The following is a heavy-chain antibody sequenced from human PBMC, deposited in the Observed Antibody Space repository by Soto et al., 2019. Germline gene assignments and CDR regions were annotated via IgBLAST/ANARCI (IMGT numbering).Heavy chain of an antibody. CDR1: GFSLSPSGGG. D-gene: IGHD2-15*01. V-gene: IGHV2-5*02. Sequence: QITLKESGPTLVKPTQTLTLSCTFSGFSLSPSGGGVGWFRQPPGKALEWLALIYRDDDKRYSPSLKSRLTITSDNSKNQVVLTMTNMDPVDTATYYCAHTAASGGYWEMFNYWSQGTLVTVSS. J-gene: IGHJ4*02. CDR3: AHTAASGGYWEMFNY. CDR2: IYRDDDK.